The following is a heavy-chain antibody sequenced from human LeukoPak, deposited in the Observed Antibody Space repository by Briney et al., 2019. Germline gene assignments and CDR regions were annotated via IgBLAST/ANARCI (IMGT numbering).Heavy chain of an antibody. CDR1: GYSFTSYW. J-gene: IGHJ3*02. Sequence: GESLKISCKGSGYSFTSYWIGWVRQMPGKGLEWMGIIYPGDSDTRYSPSFQGQVTISADKSISTAYLQWSSLKASDTAMYYCARRPATYDSSGRHTFDIWGQGTMVTVSS. D-gene: IGHD3-22*01. V-gene: IGHV5-51*01. CDR3: ARRPATYDSSGRHTFDI. CDR2: IYPGDSDT.